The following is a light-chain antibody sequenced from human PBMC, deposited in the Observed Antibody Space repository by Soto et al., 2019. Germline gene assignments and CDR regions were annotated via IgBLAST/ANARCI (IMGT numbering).Light chain of an antibody. CDR2: GAS. J-gene: IGKJ5*01. CDR1: QSVSSSY. Sequence: EIVLTQSPGTLSLSPGERATLSCRASQSVSSSYLAWYQQKPGQAPRLLIYGASSRATGIPDRFSGSGSGTDFTLTISRLEPEDFATYHCQKLTSYPRSTFGQGARLEIK. CDR3: QKLTSYPRST. V-gene: IGKV3-20*01.